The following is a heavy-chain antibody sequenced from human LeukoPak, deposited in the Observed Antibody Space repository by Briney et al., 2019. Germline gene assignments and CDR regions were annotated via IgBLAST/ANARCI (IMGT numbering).Heavy chain of an antibody. V-gene: IGHV3-23*01. CDR1: GFTFSNYG. CDR3: AKGGSPVFYGSGRFDY. J-gene: IGHJ4*02. Sequence: PGGSLRLSCAASGFTFSNYGMSWVRQAPGRGLEWVSTITGSGTNTDYADSVKGRFTIYRDNSKNTLYLQMNSLRGDDTAVYYCAKGGSPVFYGSGRFDYWGQGTLVTVSS. D-gene: IGHD3-10*01. CDR2: ITGSGTNT.